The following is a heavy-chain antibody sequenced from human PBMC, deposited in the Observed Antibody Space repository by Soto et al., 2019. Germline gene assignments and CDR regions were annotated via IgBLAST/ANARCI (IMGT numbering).Heavy chain of an antibody. D-gene: IGHD4-17*01. CDR1: GFTFSTYS. Sequence: EVQLVESGGGLVQPGGSLRLSCAASGFTFSTYSMNWVRQAPGKGLEWVSYISSSSTTIYYADSVKGRFTISRDNAKNSLYLQMNSLRDEDTAVYYCARGLYGAPREYFQYWGQGTLVTVSS. CDR2: ISSSSTTI. CDR3: ARGLYGAPREYFQY. J-gene: IGHJ1*01. V-gene: IGHV3-48*02.